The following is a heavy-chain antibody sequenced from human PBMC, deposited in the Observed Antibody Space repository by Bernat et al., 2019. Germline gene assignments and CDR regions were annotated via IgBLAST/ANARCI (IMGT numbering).Heavy chain of an antibody. CDR2: INHSGST. CDR1: GGSFSGYY. V-gene: IGHV4-34*01. D-gene: IGHD3-16*01. Sequence: QVQLQQWGAGLLKPSETLSLTCAVYGGSFSGYYWSWIRQPPGKGLEWIGEINHSGSTNYNPSLKSRVTISVDTSKNQFSLKLSSVTAAGTAVYYSARTSYMGWRGYYYYYMDVWGKGTTVTVSS. CDR3: ARTSYMGWRGYYYYYMDV. J-gene: IGHJ6*03.